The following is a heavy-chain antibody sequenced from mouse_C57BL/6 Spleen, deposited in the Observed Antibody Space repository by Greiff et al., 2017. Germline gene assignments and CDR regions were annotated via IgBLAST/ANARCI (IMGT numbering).Heavy chain of an antibody. CDR2: IDPENGDT. D-gene: IGHD1-1*01. J-gene: IGHJ3*01. CDR3: TTYSGSSEFAY. CDR1: GFNIKDDY. Sequence: EVQLQQSGAELVRPGASVKLSCTASGFNIKDDYMHWVKQRPEQGLEWIGWIDPENGDTEYASKFQGKATITADTSSNTAYLQLSSLTSEDTAVYYCTTYSGSSEFAYWGQGTLVTVSA. V-gene: IGHV14-4*01.